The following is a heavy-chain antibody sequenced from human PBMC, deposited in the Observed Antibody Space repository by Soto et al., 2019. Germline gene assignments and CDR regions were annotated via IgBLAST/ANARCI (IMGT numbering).Heavy chain of an antibody. CDR1: GFSLSTSGVG. D-gene: IGHD6-19*01. J-gene: IGHJ6*02. Sequence: QITLKESGPTLVKPTQTLTLTCTFSGFSLSTSGVGVGWIRQPPGKALEWLALIYWDDDKRYSPSLKSRLTITKDTSKNQVVLTMTNMDPVDTATYYCAHTRIAVAGTRYYGMDVWGQGTTVTVSS. V-gene: IGHV2-5*02. CDR3: AHTRIAVAGTRYYGMDV. CDR2: IYWDDDK.